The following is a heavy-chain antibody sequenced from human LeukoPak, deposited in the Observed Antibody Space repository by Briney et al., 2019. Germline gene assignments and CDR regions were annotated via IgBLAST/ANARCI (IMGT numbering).Heavy chain of an antibody. CDR3: ARRCSGGSCYTDHGMDV. CDR1: GYSFTSYW. Sequence: GESLKISCKGSGYSFTSYWIGWVRQMPGKGLEWMGIIYPGDSDTRYSPSFQGQVTISADKSISTAYLQWSSLKASDTAMYYCARRCSGGSCYTDHGMDVWGQGTTVTVSS. J-gene: IGHJ6*02. CDR2: IYPGDSDT. D-gene: IGHD2-15*01. V-gene: IGHV5-51*01.